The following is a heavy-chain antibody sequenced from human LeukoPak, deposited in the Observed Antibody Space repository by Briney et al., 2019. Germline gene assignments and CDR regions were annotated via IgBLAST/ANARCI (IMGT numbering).Heavy chain of an antibody. CDR2: INHSGST. CDR3: ARGRKYCSSTSCYKNPGYHYYYYMDV. J-gene: IGHJ6*03. Sequence: SETLSLTCAVYGGSFSGYYWSWIRQPPGKGLEWIGEINHSGSTNYNPSLKSRVTISVDTSKNQFSLKLSSVTAADTAVYYCARGRKYCSSTSCYKNPGYHYYYYMDVWGKGTTVTVSS. CDR1: GGSFSGYY. V-gene: IGHV4-34*01. D-gene: IGHD2-2*02.